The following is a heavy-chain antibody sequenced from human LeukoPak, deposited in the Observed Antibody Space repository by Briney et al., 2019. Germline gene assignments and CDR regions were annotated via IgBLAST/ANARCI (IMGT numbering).Heavy chain of an antibody. D-gene: IGHD5-12*01. CDR3: ARGRWVATNQGYYFDD. V-gene: IGHV1-3*03. CDR2: INAGNGHI. CDR1: AYSFTPYA. Sequence: ASVKVSCKTSAYSFTPYAIHWVRQAPGQRLEWMAWINAGNGHIKYSQEFQGRLTITRDTSANTVYMDLSSLRSEDMAVYYCARGRWVATNQGYYFDDWGQGTLVTVSS. J-gene: IGHJ4*02.